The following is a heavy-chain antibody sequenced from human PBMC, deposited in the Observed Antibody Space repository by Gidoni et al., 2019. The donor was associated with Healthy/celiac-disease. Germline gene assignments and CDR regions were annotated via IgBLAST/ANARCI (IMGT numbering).Heavy chain of an antibody. Sequence: QVQLVQSGAEVKKPGASVKVSCQASGYTFTGYYLHWVRQAPGPGLEWMGWIHPNSGGTNYAQKFQGRVTMTRDTSISTAYMELSRLRSDDTAVYYCARDGCSSTSCYTGNWFDPWGQGTLVTVSS. CDR1: GYTFTGYY. CDR2: IHPNSGGT. D-gene: IGHD2-2*02. CDR3: ARDGCSSTSCYTGNWFDP. J-gene: IGHJ5*02. V-gene: IGHV1-2*02.